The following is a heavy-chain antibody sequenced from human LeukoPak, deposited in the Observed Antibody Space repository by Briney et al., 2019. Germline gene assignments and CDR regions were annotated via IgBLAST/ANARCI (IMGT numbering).Heavy chain of an antibody. J-gene: IGHJ4*02. CDR3: AKAPTYYYDSSGIYFDC. CDR1: GFTFSSYA. CDR2: ISGSGGST. V-gene: IGHV3-23*01. Sequence: PGGSLRLSCAASGFTFSSYAMSWVRQAPGKGLEWVSAISGSGGSTYYADSVKGRFTISRDNSKNTLYLQMNSLRAEDTAVYYCAKAPTYYYDSSGIYFDCWGQGTLVTVSS. D-gene: IGHD3-22*01.